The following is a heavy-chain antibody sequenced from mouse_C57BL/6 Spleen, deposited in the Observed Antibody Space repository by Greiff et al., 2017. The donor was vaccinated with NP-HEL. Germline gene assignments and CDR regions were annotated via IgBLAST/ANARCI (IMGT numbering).Heavy chain of an antibody. J-gene: IGHJ2*01. CDR3: ARDGSGDYDYFDY. D-gene: IGHD2-4*01. CDR1: GFTFSSYA. V-gene: IGHV5-4*01. Sequence: DVKLVESGGGLVKPGGSLKLSCAASGFTFSSYAMSWVRQTPEKRLEWVATISDGGSYTYYPDNVKGRFTISRDNAKNNLYLQMSHLKSEDTAMYYGARDGSGDYDYFDYWGQGTTLTVSS. CDR2: ISDGGSYT.